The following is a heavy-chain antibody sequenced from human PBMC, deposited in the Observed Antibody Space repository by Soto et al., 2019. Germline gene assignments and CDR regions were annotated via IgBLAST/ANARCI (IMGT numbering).Heavy chain of an antibody. CDR2: INPSGGRT. V-gene: IGHV1-46*01. Sequence: QVQLVQSGAEVKKPGASVKVSCKASGYTFTSYYMHWVRQAPGQGLEWMGIINPSGGRTSYAQKFQGRGTMTRDTSTSTVYLELSSLRSEDTAVYYCARDFCGRRGASPFAIWGQGTMVTVSS. CDR1: GYTFTSYY. CDR3: ARDFCGRRGASPFAI. D-gene: IGHD3-3*01. J-gene: IGHJ3*02.